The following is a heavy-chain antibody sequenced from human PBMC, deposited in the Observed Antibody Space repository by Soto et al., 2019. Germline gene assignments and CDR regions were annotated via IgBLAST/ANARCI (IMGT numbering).Heavy chain of an antibody. CDR2: INAGNGNT. V-gene: IGHV1-3*01. Sequence: ASVKVSWKACGYTFTSYARHWVRQATGQRLEWMGWINAGNGNTKYSQKFQGRVTITRDTSASTAYMELSSLRSEDTAVYYCAGSCSSTSSYSWRYGMDVWGQGTTVTVSS. J-gene: IGHJ6*02. D-gene: IGHD2-2*01. CDR3: AGSCSSTSSYSWRYGMDV. CDR1: GYTFTSYA.